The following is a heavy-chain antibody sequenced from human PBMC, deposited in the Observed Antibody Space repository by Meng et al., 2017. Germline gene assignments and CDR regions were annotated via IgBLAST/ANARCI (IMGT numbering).Heavy chain of an antibody. CDR3: ARGAVVVVAATLFDY. CDR2: INHSGRT. V-gene: IGHV4-34*01. D-gene: IGHD2-15*01. J-gene: IGHJ4*02. Sequence: SETLSLTCAVYGGSFSGYYWSWIRQPPGKGLEWIGEINHSGRTNYNPSLKSRVTISVDTSKNQFSLKLSSVTAADTAVYYCARGAVVVVAATLFDYWGQGTLVTVSS. CDR1: GGSFSGYY.